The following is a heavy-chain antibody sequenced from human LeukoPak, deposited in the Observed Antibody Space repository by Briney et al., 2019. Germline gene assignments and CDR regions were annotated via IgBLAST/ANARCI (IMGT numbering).Heavy chain of an antibody. J-gene: IGHJ5*02. Sequence: SETLSLPCTVSGGSISSSIYYWGWIRQPPGEGLERIRCHYYSESPYYTPSLKSRATISVDTSKNQFSLKLSSVTAAVTAVYYWARDPSSTSPSLNWCDPRGQGNLVTVSS. CDR1: GGSISSSIYY. CDR2: HYYSESP. V-gene: IGHV4-39*07. D-gene: IGHD2-2*01. CDR3: ARDPSSTSPSLNWCDP.